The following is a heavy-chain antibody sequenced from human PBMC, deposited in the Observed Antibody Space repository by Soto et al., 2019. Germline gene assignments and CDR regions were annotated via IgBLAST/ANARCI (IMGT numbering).Heavy chain of an antibody. D-gene: IGHD1-7*01. CDR1: GYIFSNFW. CDR2: MYPRTSDT. Sequence: GESLKISCQGSGYIFSNFWIGWVRQMPGEGLEWMGLMYPRTSDTRYSPSFQGHVTISVDTSTSTGYLQWSSLKASDTAMYYCVTTRDGTTYFAYWGQGTLVTVSS. V-gene: IGHV5-51*01. CDR3: VTTRDGTTYFAY. J-gene: IGHJ4*02.